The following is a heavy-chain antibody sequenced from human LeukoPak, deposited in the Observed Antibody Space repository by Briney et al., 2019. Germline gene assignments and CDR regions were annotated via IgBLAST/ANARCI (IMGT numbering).Heavy chain of an antibody. CDR1: GGSISSYY. D-gene: IGHD3-10*01. Sequence: SETLSLTCTISGGSISSYYWTWIRQPPGKGLEWIGYIYYSGSTNYNPSLESRVTISVDTSKNQFSLKLSSVTAADTAVYYCARGRARDGSYPWLDSWGQGTLVTVSS. J-gene: IGHJ5*01. CDR2: IYYSGST. V-gene: IGHV4-59*01. CDR3: ARGRARDGSYPWLDS.